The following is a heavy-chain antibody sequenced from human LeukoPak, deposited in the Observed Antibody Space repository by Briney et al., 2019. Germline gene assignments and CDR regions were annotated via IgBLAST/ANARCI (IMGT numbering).Heavy chain of an antibody. Sequence: PGGSLSLSCEASGFTFSGYWMHWVRQAPGKGLVWVSRINSDGSITTYANSVKGRFTISRDNAKNTLYLQMNSLRAEDTAVYYCARGRSGSYYNHNDYWGQGTLVTVSS. J-gene: IGHJ4*02. CDR1: GFTFSGYW. D-gene: IGHD3-10*01. CDR3: ARGRSGSYYNHNDY. V-gene: IGHV3-74*01. CDR2: INSDGSIT.